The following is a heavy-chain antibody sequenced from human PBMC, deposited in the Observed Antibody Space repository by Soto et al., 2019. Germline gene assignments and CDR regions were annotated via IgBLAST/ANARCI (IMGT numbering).Heavy chain of an antibody. J-gene: IGHJ4*02. CDR1: GYTFTSYY. V-gene: IGHV1-46*01. D-gene: IGHD5-18*01. Sequence: QVQLVQSGAEVKKPGASVKVSCKAFGYTFTSYYIHCVRQAPGQGLAWMGIINPSGGSTNYAQRFQGGVPMTSDTSTSTVYMELSSLRSEDTAEYECARASGGLVTDYLGQGTLVTVSS. CDR2: INPSGGST. CDR3: ARASGGLVTDY.